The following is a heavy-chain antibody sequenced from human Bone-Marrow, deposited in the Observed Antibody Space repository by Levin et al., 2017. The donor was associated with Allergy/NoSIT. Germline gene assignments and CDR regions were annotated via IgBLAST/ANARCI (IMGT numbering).Heavy chain of an antibody. Sequence: GESLKISCAASGFSFSTYSMNWVRQAPGKGLEWVSAISSDSHTYYADSVKGRFTISRDNAKNSLYLQMNSLRAEDTALYYCASLQYGDYGDDYWGQGTLVTVSS. J-gene: IGHJ4*02. V-gene: IGHV3-21*01. CDR3: ASLQYGDYGDDY. D-gene: IGHD4-17*01. CDR2: ISSDSHT. CDR1: GFSFSTYS.